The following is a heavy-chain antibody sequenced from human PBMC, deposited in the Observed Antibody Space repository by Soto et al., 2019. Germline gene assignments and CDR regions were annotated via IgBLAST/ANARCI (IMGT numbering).Heavy chain of an antibody. D-gene: IGHD6-13*01. CDR2: IYNSGNT. CDR3: ARHGAAACSFSFFDS. CDR1: GDSLSSSLYF. V-gene: IGHV4-39*01. J-gene: IGHJ4*02. Sequence: QLQLQESGPGLVKPSETLSLTCTVSGDSLSSSLYFWGWIRQPPGKGLEWIGNIYNSGNTYYNPSHKSSVTQSGDPSKNQFSLKMNSVTAADSAVYYRARHGAAACSFSFFDSWGQGSLVTVSS.